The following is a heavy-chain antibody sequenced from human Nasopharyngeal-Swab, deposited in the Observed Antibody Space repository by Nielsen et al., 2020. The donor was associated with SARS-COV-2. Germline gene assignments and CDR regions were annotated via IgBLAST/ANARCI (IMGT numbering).Heavy chain of an antibody. D-gene: IGHD2-2*01. J-gene: IGHJ4*02. CDR3: AGYCSSTSCYGSYYFDY. Sequence: RQAPGKGLEWIGYIYYSGSTYYNPSLKSRVTISVDTSKNQFSLKLSSVTAADTAVYYCAGYCSSTSCYGSYYFDYWGQGTLVTVSS. CDR2: IYYSGST. V-gene: IGHV4-31*02.